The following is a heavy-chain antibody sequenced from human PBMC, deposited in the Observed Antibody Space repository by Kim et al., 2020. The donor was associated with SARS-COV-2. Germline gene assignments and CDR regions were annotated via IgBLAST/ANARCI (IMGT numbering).Heavy chain of an antibody. CDR1: GFTFSSYW. V-gene: IGHV3-7*01. Sequence: GGSLRLSCAASGFTFSSYWMSWVRQAPGKGLEWVANIKQDGSEKYYVDSVKGRFTISRDNAKNSLYLQMNSLRADDTAVYYCARGYYYDSSGYYSPFDYWGPGTLVTVSS. CDR3: ARGYYYDSSGYYSPFDY. D-gene: IGHD3-22*01. J-gene: IGHJ4*02. CDR2: IKQDGSEK.